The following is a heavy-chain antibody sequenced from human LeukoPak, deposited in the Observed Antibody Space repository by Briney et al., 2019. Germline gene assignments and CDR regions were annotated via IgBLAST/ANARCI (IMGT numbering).Heavy chain of an antibody. D-gene: IGHD1-26*01. CDR3: ARSRLRGSYDNWFDP. CDR1: GGSFSGYY. CDR2: IYYSGST. J-gene: IGHJ5*02. V-gene: IGHV4-59*01. Sequence: PSETLSLTCAVYGGSFSGYYWSWIRQPPGKGLEWIGYIYYSGSTNYNPSLKSRVTISVDTSKNQFSLKLSSVTAADTAVYYCARSRLRGSYDNWFDPWGQGTLVTVSS.